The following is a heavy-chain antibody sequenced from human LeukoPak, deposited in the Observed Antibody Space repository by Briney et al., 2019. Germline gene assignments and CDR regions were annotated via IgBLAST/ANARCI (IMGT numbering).Heavy chain of an antibody. Sequence: ASVKVSCKASGYTFTSYEINWVRQATGQGLEWMGGMNPNRGNTGYAQKFQGRLTMTRDTSISTAYMELSSLRSEDTAVYYCARGINGMDVWGQGTTVTVSS. V-gene: IGHV1-8*01. D-gene: IGHD3-16*01. J-gene: IGHJ6*02. CDR1: GYTFTSYE. CDR2: MNPNRGNT. CDR3: ARGINGMDV.